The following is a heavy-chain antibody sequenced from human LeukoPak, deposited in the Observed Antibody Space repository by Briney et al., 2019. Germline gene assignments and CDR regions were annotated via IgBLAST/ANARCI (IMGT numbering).Heavy chain of an antibody. V-gene: IGHV1-46*01. Sequence: ASVKVSCKASGYTFTSYCMHWVRQAPGQGLEWMGIINPSGGSTSYAQKFQGRVTMTRDMSTSTVYMELSSLRSEDTAVYYCARGPIAARTKNWFDPWGQGTLVTVSS. CDR3: ARGPIAARTKNWFDP. CDR1: GYTFTSYC. J-gene: IGHJ5*02. D-gene: IGHD6-6*01. CDR2: INPSGGST.